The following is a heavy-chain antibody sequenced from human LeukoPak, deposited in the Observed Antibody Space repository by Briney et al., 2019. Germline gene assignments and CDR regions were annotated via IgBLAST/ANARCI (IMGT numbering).Heavy chain of an antibody. J-gene: IGHJ4*02. CDR3: ASSGSFRQQLIK. D-gene: IGHD6-13*01. CDR1: GGSISSSSYY. V-gene: IGHV4-39*07. Sequence: PSETLSLTCTVSGGSISSSSYYWGWIRQPPGTGLEWIGSIYYSGSTNHSPSLKSRVTISVDTSKNQFSLKLSSVTAADTAVYYCASSGSFRQQLIKWGQGTLVTVSS. CDR2: IYYSGST.